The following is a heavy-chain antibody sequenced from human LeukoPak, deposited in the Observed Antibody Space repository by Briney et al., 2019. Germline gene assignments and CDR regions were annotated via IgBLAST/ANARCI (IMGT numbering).Heavy chain of an antibody. CDR1: GFTFSSYG. D-gene: IGHD4-17*01. V-gene: IGHV3-30*02. CDR3: AARVKDYGDSYYYYYMDV. Sequence: GGSLRLSCAASGFTFSSYGMHWVRQAPGKGLEWVAFIRYDGSNKYYADSVKGRFTISRDNSKNTLYLQVNSLRAEDTAVYYCAARVKDYGDSYYYYYMDVWGKGTTVTFSS. CDR2: IRYDGSNK. J-gene: IGHJ6*03.